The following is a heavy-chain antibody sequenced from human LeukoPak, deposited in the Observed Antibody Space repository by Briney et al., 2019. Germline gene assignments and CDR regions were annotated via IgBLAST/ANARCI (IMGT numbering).Heavy chain of an antibody. CDR2: ISGSGGST. D-gene: IGHD2-2*02. V-gene: IGHV3-23*01. CDR3: AKCSARSTSCYIDY. CDR1: GFTFSSYA. Sequence: GGSLRLSCAASGFTFSSYAMSWVRQAPGKGLEWVSAISGSGGSTYYADSVKGRFTISGDNSKNTLYLQMNSLRAEDTAVYYCAKCSARSTSCYIDYWGQGTLVTVSS. J-gene: IGHJ4*02.